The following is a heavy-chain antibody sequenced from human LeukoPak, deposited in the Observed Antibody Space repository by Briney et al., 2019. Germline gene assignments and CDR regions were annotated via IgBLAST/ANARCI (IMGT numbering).Heavy chain of an antibody. Sequence: ASVKVSCKASGYTFSSYGISWVRQAPGQGLEWMGWISAYNGNTNFAQEFQGRVTMTTDTSTSTASMELRSLRSDDTAVYYCARDYASDYWGQGTLVTVSS. D-gene: IGHD3-10*01. CDR2: ISAYNGNT. V-gene: IGHV1-18*01. CDR3: ARDYASDY. CDR1: GYTFSSYG. J-gene: IGHJ4*02.